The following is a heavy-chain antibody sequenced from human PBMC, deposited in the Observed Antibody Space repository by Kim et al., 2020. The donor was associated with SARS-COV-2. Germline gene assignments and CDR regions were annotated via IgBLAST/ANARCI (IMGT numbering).Heavy chain of an antibody. CDR2: ISGSGGST. V-gene: IGHV3-23*01. Sequence: GGSLRLSCAASRFTFSSYAMSWVRQAPGKGLEWVSAISGSGGSTYYADSVKGRFTISRDNSKNTLYLQMNSLRAEDTAVYYCAKNPLGYCSSTSCYSSLFDYWGQGTLVTVSS. J-gene: IGHJ4*02. D-gene: IGHD2-2*01. CDR1: RFTFSSYA. CDR3: AKNPLGYCSSTSCYSSLFDY.